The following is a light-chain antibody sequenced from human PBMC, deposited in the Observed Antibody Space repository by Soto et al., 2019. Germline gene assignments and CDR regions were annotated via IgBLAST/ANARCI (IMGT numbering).Light chain of an antibody. CDR2: DAF. J-gene: IGKJ4*01. CDR1: QSISSW. V-gene: IGKV1-5*01. Sequence: DIQMTQSPSSLSASVGDRVTITCRASQSISSWLAWYQQKPGKAPKLLIFDAFSLESGVPARFSGSRSGTEFTLTISSLPPYDYATYYCQQYNSSSPLTFGGGTKVEIK. CDR3: QQYNSSSPLT.